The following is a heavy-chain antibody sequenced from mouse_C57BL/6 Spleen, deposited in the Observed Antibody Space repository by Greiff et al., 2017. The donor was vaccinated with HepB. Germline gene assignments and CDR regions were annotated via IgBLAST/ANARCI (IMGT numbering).Heavy chain of an antibody. CDR2: IYPGDGDT. Sequence: VKVVESGAELVKPGASVKISCKASGYAFSSYWMNWVKQRPGKGLEWIGQIYPGDGDTNYNGKFKGKATLTADKSSSTAYMQLSSLTSEDSAVYFCARYDYGSSYFDYWGQGTTLTVSS. V-gene: IGHV1-80*01. J-gene: IGHJ2*01. D-gene: IGHD1-1*01. CDR3: ARYDYGSSYFDY. CDR1: GYAFSSYW.